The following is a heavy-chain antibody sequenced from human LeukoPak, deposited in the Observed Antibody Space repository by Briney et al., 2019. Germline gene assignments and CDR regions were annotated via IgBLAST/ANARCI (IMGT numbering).Heavy chain of an antibody. CDR1: GYSFTSYW. CDR2: IYPGDSDI. Sequence: GESLQISCKGSGYSFTSYWIAWVRPVPGKGLEWMGIIYPGDSDITYSPSFQGQVTISADKSINTAYLQWSSLKASDTAMYFCARRDYGGKHFDYWGQGTLVTVSS. CDR3: ARRDYGGKHFDY. D-gene: IGHD4-23*01. J-gene: IGHJ4*02. V-gene: IGHV5-51*01.